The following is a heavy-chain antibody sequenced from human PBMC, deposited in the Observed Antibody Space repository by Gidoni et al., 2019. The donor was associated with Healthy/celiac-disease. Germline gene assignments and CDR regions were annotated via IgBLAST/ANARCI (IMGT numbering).Heavy chain of an antibody. V-gene: IGHV3-30*03. CDR3: AQRVGATLADY. CDR1: GFTFSSYG. D-gene: IGHD1-26*01. J-gene: IGHJ4*02. Sequence: QVQLVESGGGVVQPGRSLRLSCAASGFTFSSYGMHWVRQAPGQGLEWVAVITYDGSNTYYAASVKGRFTISRDNSKNTLYLQMNSLRAEDTAVYYCAQRVGATLADYWGQGTLVTVSS. CDR2: ITYDGSNT.